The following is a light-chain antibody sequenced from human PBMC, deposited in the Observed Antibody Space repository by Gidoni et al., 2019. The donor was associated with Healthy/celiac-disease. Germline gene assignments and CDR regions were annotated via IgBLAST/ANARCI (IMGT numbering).Light chain of an antibody. Sequence: QSVFTQPPSVSAAPGQKVTISCSGSSSNIGNNYVSWYQQLPGTAPKLLSYEKNKRPSGIPDRFSGAKSGTSATLGITGLQTGDEADYYCGTWDSSLSAVVFGGGTKLTVL. V-gene: IGLV1-51*02. CDR3: GTWDSSLSAVV. CDR1: SSNIGNNY. J-gene: IGLJ2*01. CDR2: EKN.